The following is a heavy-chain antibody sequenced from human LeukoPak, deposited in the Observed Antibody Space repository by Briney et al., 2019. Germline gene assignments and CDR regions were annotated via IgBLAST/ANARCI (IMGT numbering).Heavy chain of an antibody. V-gene: IGHV1-18*01. J-gene: IGHJ4*02. D-gene: IGHD2-2*01. CDR1: GYTFTSYG. Sequence: ASVKVSCKASGYTFTSYGISWVRQAPGQGLEWMGWISAYNGNTNYAQKLQGKVTMTTDTSTSTAYMELRSLRSDDTAVYYCARDPQNRYCSSTSCCEVDYWGQGTLVTVSS. CDR3: ARDPQNRYCSSTSCCEVDY. CDR2: ISAYNGNT.